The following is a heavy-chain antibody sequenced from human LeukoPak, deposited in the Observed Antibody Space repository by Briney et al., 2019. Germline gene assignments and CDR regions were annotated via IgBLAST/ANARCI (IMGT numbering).Heavy chain of an antibody. V-gene: IGHV3-11*01. CDR2: ISSSGSTI. Sequence: GGSLRLSCAASGFTFSDYYMSWIRQAPGKGLEWVSYISSSGSTIYYADSVKGRFTISRDNAKNSLYLQMNSLRAEDTAVYYCAKDLIFGVVINVDYWGQGTLVTVSS. J-gene: IGHJ4*02. CDR1: GFTFSDYY. D-gene: IGHD3-3*01. CDR3: AKDLIFGVVINVDY.